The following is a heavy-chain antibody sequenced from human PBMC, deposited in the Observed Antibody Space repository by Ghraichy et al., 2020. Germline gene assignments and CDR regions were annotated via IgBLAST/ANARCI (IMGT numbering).Heavy chain of an antibody. CDR2: IIPIFGTA. CDR1: GGTFSSYA. V-gene: IGHV1-69*13. J-gene: IGHJ4*02. Sequence: SVKVSCKASGGTFSSYAISWVRQAPGQGLEWMGRIIPIFGTANYAQKFQGRVTITAGESTSTAYMELSSLRSEDTAVYYCARDKEDYGSGNPHYYFDYWGQGTLVTVSS. D-gene: IGHD3-10*01. CDR3: ARDKEDYGSGNPHYYFDY.